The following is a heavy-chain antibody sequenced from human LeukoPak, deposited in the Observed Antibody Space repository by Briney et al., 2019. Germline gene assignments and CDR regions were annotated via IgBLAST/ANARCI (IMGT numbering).Heavy chain of an antibody. CDR2: IMPLFGTA. Sequence: GASVKGSCKTSGGTFNNSAISWVRQAPGQGLEWLGGIMPLFGTAGYAQKFQGRVTITKDESTGTVYLELTSLTSDDTAVYYCARDVHGDYGSGWFDPWGQGTLVSVSS. V-gene: IGHV1-69*05. CDR1: GGTFNNSA. CDR3: ARDVHGDYGSGWFDP. D-gene: IGHD4-17*01. J-gene: IGHJ5*02.